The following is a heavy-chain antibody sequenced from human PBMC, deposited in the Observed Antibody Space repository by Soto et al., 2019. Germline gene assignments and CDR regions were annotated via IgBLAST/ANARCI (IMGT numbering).Heavy chain of an antibody. CDR2: ISGSGGST. V-gene: IGHV3-23*01. J-gene: IGHJ4*02. CDR3: ANHPYNSILYYFDY. CDR1: GFTFSSYA. Sequence: GGSLRLSCAASGFTFSSYAMIWVRQAPGKGLEWVSAISGSGGSTYYADSVKGRFTISRDNSKNTLYLQMNSLRAEDTAVYYCANHPYNSILYYFDYWGQGTLVTVSS. D-gene: IGHD1-1*01.